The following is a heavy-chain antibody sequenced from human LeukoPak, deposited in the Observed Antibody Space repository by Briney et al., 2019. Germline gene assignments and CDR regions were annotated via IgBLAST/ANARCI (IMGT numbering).Heavy chain of an antibody. V-gene: IGHV1-18*01. CDR3: ARDTHRTSDAFDI. CDR1: GYTFTSYG. Sequence: ASVKASCKASGYTFTSYGVSWVRQAAGHGLEWMGWISGYNGNTNYAQKLQGRVTMTTDTSTSTAYMELRSLRSDDTAVYYCARDTHRTSDAFDIWGQGTMVTVSS. J-gene: IGHJ3*02. CDR2: ISGYNGNT.